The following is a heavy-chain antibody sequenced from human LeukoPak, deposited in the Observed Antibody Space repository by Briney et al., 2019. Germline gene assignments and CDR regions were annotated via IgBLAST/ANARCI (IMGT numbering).Heavy chain of an antibody. J-gene: IGHJ3*02. Sequence: SGGSLRLSCAASGFSISSYWMTWVRQAPGKGLEWVCNIKPDGSEKYYVDSVKGRLTVSRDNVKNSLYVQMNSLRAEDTAVYYCARHTMTSHALDIWGLGTMVTVSS. D-gene: IGHD3-22*01. CDR2: IKPDGSEK. CDR3: ARHTMTSHALDI. CDR1: GFSISSYW. V-gene: IGHV3-7*01.